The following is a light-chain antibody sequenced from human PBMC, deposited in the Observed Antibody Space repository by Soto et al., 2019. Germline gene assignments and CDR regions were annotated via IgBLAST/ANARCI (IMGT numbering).Light chain of an antibody. CDR3: SSYTSSSTLDNV. CDR1: SSDVGGYNY. Sequence: SVLPQPASVSVSPGQSITISCTGASSDVGGYNYVSWYQQHPGKAPKLMIYDVSNRPSGVSNRFSGSKSGNTASLTISGLQAEDEADYYCSSYTSSSTLDNVFGTGTKVTVL. V-gene: IGLV2-14*01. CDR2: DVS. J-gene: IGLJ1*01.